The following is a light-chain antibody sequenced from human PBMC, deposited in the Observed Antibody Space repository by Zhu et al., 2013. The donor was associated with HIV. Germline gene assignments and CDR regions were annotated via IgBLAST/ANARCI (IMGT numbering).Light chain of an antibody. V-gene: IGLV1-51*01. CDR3: GTWDTSLSVEV. Sequence: QSVLTQPPSVSAAPGQKVTISCSGSSSNIGNNFVSWYQQLPGTAPKLLIYDDNKRPSGIPDRFSASKSGTSATLGITGLQTGDEADYYCGTWDTSLSVEVFGGGTKLTVL. CDR1: SSNIGNNF. CDR2: DDN. J-gene: IGLJ3*02.